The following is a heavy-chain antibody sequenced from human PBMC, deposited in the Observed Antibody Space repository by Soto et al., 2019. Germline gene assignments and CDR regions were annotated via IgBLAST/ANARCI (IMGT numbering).Heavy chain of an antibody. Sequence: QVHLEQSGAEVQKPGSSVKVPCNFSGGTFSSYVIIWVRQAPGQGLEWMGGIIPVSGTANYAQKFHGRVTISADAATNTAYMELSSVRFDDTAVYYCATVDRSVALVGWFDPWGQGTLVTVSS. CDR3: ATVDRSVALVGWFDP. D-gene: IGHD2-8*02. CDR1: GGTFSSYV. V-gene: IGHV1-69*01. J-gene: IGHJ5*02. CDR2: IIPVSGTA.